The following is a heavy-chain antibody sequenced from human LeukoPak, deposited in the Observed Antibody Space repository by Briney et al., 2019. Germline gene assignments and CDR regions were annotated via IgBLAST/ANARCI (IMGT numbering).Heavy chain of an antibody. V-gene: IGHV3-48*01. J-gene: IGHJ6*03. Sequence: GGSLRLSCAASGFTFSSYSMDWVRQAPGKGLEWVSYISSSSTTIYYADSVKGRFTISRDNAKNSLYLQMNSLRAEDTALYYCARDRCSGGRCYSLSVGHMDVWGKGTTVTVSS. CDR3: ARDRCSGGRCYSLSVGHMDV. CDR1: GFTFSSYS. CDR2: ISSSSTTI. D-gene: IGHD2-15*01.